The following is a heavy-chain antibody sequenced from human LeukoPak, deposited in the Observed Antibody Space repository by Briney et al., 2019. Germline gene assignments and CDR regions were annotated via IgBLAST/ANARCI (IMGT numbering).Heavy chain of an antibody. CDR2: ISSSSRYI. CDR1: GFTFSSYS. V-gene: IGHV3-21*01. CDR3: PRDGPVAVATLWYFDL. Sequence: GGTLRLSCAASGFTFSSYSMNWVRQAPGEGLEWGSSISSSSRYIYYAHSVKGRFTISRDDAKNSLYLQINSLRPQDPAVYSFPRDGPVAVATLWYFDLWGRGTLVTVSS. J-gene: IGHJ2*01. D-gene: IGHD6-19*01.